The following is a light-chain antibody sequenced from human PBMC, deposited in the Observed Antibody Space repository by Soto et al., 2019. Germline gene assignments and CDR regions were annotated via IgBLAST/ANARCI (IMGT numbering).Light chain of an antibody. CDR2: DAS. CDR3: QQRSKWPVT. V-gene: IGKV3-11*01. CDR1: QSVGSN. Sequence: EIVLTQSPDTLSLSPGERAIFSCRASQSVGSNLAWYQHKPGQAPRLLIYDASKRATGIPARFSGSGSGTDFTLTISSLEPEDFAVYSCQQRSKWPVTFGPGTTVDIK. J-gene: IGKJ3*01.